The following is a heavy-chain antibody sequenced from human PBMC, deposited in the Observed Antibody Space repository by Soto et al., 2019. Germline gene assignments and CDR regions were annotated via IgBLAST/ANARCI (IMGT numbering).Heavy chain of an antibody. CDR1: GFTFRSFT. CDR2: ISSNSAYI. D-gene: IGHD6-25*01. J-gene: IGHJ5*02. Sequence: GGSLRLSCAASGFTFRSFTMNWVRQAPGKGLEWVSTISSNSAYIYYTDALRGRFTISRDNAKNSLHLQMNSLRAEDTAVYYCTRDASRDSGARGWFDTWGPGTLVTVSS. CDR3: TRDASRDSGARGWFDT. V-gene: IGHV3-21*01.